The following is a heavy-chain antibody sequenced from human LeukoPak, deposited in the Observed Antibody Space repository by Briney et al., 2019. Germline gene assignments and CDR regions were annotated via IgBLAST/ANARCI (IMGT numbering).Heavy chain of an antibody. CDR2: ISGSGGST. CDR3: AKDYYDSSGYYWFDP. V-gene: IGHV3-23*01. CDR1: GFTFSSYA. Sequence: GGSLRLSCAASGFTFSSYAMSWVRQAPGKGLEWVSAISGSGGSTYYADSVKGRFTIPRDNSKNTLYLQMNSLRAEDTAVYYCAKDYYDSSGYYWFDPWGQGTLVTVSS. J-gene: IGHJ5*02. D-gene: IGHD3-22*01.